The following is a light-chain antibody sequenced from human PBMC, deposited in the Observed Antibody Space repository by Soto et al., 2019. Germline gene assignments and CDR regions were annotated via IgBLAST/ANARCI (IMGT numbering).Light chain of an antibody. CDR2: AVS. CDR1: SSDVGGYNY. J-gene: IGLJ2*01. V-gene: IGLV2-14*03. CDR3: SSYSSSNTPSVV. Sequence: QSVLTQPASVSGSPGQSITISCTGSSSDVGGYNYVSWYQQHPGRAPKLMIYAVSSRPSGISNRFTGSKSGNTASLTISGLQAEDEADYYCSSYSSSNTPSVVFGGGTQLTV.